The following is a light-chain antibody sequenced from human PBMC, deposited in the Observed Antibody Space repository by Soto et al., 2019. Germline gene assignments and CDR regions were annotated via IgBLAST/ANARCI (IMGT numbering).Light chain of an antibody. Sequence: QAVVTQPPSVSGAPGQRVTISCTGSRSNIGAGYDVHWYQQLPGTAPKLLIYGNSNRPSGVPDRFSGSKSGTSASLAITGLQAEDEADYYCQSYDSSLRGVVFGGGTKLTVL. CDR3: QSYDSSLRGVV. CDR2: GNS. V-gene: IGLV1-40*01. J-gene: IGLJ2*01. CDR1: RSNIGAGYD.